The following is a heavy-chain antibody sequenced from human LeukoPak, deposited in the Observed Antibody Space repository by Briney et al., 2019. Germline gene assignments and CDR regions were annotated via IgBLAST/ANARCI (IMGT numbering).Heavy chain of an antibody. CDR1: GYTFTSYS. J-gene: IGHJ3*02. V-gene: IGHV1-18*01. CDR2: ISAYNGNT. D-gene: IGHD3-10*01. Sequence: SVKVSCKASGYTFTSYSISWVRQAPGQGLEWMGWISAYNGNTNYAQKLQGRVTMTTDTSTSTAYMELRSLRSDDTAVYYCARFRRDSMVRSDAFDIWGQGTMVTVSS. CDR3: ARFRRDSMVRSDAFDI.